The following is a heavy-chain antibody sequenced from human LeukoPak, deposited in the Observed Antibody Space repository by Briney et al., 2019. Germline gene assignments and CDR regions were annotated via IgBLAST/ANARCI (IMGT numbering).Heavy chain of an antibody. V-gene: IGHV3-74*01. CDR1: GFTFSSYA. D-gene: IGHD1-26*01. CDR3: ARESTVGPIQTDAFDF. J-gene: IGHJ3*01. CDR2: IHGVDGRT. Sequence: PGGSLRLSCAASGFTFSSYAMSWVRHAPGKGLVWVSRIHGVDGRTSYADSVKGRFTISRDNAKNTVYLQMNNLRAEDTALYYCARESTVGPIQTDAFDFWGQGTMVTVSS.